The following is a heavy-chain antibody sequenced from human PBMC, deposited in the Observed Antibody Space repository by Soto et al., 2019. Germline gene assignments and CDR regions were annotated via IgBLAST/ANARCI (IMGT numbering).Heavy chain of an antibody. CDR1: GFTFSSYS. Sequence: GGSLRLSCAASGFTFSSYSMNWVRQAPGKGLEWVSYISSSSTIYYADSVKGRFTISRDNAKNSLYLQMNSLRAEDTAVYYCARGGSSWPYYFDYWGQGTLVTVSS. CDR2: ISSSSTI. CDR3: ARGGSSWPYYFDY. V-gene: IGHV3-48*01. D-gene: IGHD6-13*01. J-gene: IGHJ4*02.